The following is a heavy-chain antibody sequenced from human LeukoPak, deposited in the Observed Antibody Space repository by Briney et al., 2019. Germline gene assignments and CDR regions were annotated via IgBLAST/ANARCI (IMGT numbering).Heavy chain of an antibody. CDR2: ISGSGGST. Sequence: PGGSLRLSCAASGFTFDDYAMSWVRQAPGKGLEWVSAISGSGGSTYYADSVKGRFTISRDNSKNTLYLQMNSLRAEDTAVYYCAKDTRWPKWEPIYYFDYWGQGTLVTVSS. CDR3: AKDTRWPKWEPIYYFDY. CDR1: GFTFDDYA. J-gene: IGHJ4*02. V-gene: IGHV3-23*01. D-gene: IGHD1-26*01.